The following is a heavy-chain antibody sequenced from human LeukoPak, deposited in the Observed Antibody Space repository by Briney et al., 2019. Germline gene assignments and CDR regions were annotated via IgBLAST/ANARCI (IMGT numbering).Heavy chain of an antibody. CDR2: IGRSSSPI. Sequence: GGSLRLSCAASGFTFSTYSVNWVRQAPGKGLEWVSYIGRSSSPIHYADSVKGRFTISRDNSKNALYLQMNSLRVEDTAVYYCAIDPNWGTHSWGQGVLVTVSS. CDR1: GFTFSTYS. CDR3: AIDPNWGTHS. V-gene: IGHV3-48*01. J-gene: IGHJ4*02. D-gene: IGHD7-27*01.